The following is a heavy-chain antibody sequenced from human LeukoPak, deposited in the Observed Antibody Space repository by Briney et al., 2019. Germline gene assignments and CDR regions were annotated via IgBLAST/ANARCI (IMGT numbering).Heavy chain of an antibody. Sequence: GGSLRLSCAASGFTFSSYWMSWVRQAPGKGLEWVANIKQDGSEKYYVDSVKGRFTISRNNAKNSLYLQMNSLRAEDTAVYYCARVRGYYDSSGFTHFDYWGQGTLVTVSS. V-gene: IGHV3-7*01. CDR2: IKQDGSEK. CDR3: ARVRGYYDSSGFTHFDY. D-gene: IGHD3-22*01. J-gene: IGHJ4*02. CDR1: GFTFSSYW.